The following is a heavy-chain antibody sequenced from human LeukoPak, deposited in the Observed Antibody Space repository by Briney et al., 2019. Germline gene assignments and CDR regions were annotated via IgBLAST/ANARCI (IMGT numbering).Heavy chain of an antibody. D-gene: IGHD2-15*01. V-gene: IGHV3-49*03. Sequence: GGSLRLSCTASGFTFGDYAMSWFRQAPGKGLEWVGFIRSKAYGGTTEYAASVKGRFTISRDDSKSIAYLQMNSLKTEDTAVYYCTRDRSCSGGSCYPNWFDPWGQGTLVTVSS. J-gene: IGHJ5*02. CDR1: GFTFGDYA. CDR2: IRSKAYGGTT. CDR3: TRDRSCSGGSCYPNWFDP.